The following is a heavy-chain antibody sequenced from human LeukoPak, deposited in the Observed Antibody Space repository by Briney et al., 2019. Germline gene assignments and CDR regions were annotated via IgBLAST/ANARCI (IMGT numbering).Heavy chain of an antibody. Sequence: GGSLRLSCAASGVTFSSYAMHWVRQAPGKGLEYVSAISTDGGSPYYANSVKGRFTISRDNSKNTLYLQMGSLRAEDMAVYYCARWSSTSCYDYWGQGTLVTVSS. V-gene: IGHV3-64*01. D-gene: IGHD2-2*01. J-gene: IGHJ4*02. CDR1: GVTFSSYA. CDR3: ARWSSTSCYDY. CDR2: ISTDGGSP.